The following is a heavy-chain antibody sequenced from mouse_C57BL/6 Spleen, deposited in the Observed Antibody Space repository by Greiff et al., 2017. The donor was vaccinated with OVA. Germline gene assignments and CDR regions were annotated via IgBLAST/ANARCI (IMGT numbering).Heavy chain of an antibody. CDR2: INPNNGGT. CDR1: GYTFTDYN. J-gene: IGHJ2*01. D-gene: IGHD4-1*01. CDR3: ARLNWVPYYFDY. Sequence: EVQLQQSGPELVKPGASVKMSCKASGYTFTDYNMHWVKQSHGKSLEWIGYINPNNGGTSYNQKFKGKATLTVNKSSSTAYMELRSLTSEDSAVYYCARLNWVPYYFDYWGQGTTLTVSS. V-gene: IGHV1-22*01.